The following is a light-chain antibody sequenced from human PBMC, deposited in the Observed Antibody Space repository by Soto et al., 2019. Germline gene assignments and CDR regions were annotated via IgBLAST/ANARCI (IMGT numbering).Light chain of an antibody. Sequence: EIVLTQSPGTLSLSPGESATLSCRASQSVSGSYLARYQQKPGQAPRLLIYGASSRATGSADRIFGGGSGRDFFPPISSLLSEDFAVYYCQQYNNWPPWTFGQGTKVDIK. CDR1: QSVSGSY. V-gene: IGKV3-20*01. CDR3: QQYNNWPPWT. CDR2: GAS. J-gene: IGKJ1*01.